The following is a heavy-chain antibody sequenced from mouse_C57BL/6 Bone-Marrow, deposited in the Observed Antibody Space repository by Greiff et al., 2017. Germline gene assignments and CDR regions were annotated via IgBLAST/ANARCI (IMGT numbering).Heavy chain of an antibody. D-gene: IGHD2-10*02. CDR1: GYTFTSYY. J-gene: IGHJ3*01. CDR3: ARGMGDGWAY. V-gene: IGHV1-69*02. Sequence: QVQLQQSGAELVKPGASVKLSCKASGYTFTSYYMHWVKQRTGQGLEWIGSIDPSDGDTKYNQKFKGKATLTADTSSSTAYMQLSSLTSEDSAVYYCARGMGDGWAYGGQGTGVTVS. CDR2: IDPSDGDT.